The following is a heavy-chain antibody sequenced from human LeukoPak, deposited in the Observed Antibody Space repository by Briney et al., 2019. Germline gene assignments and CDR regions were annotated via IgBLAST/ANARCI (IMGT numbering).Heavy chain of an antibody. J-gene: IGHJ4*02. D-gene: IGHD6-13*01. CDR1: GFTFSSYA. CDR2: ISGSGGST. Sequence: GGSLRLSCAASGFTFSSYAMSWVRQAPGKALELVSAISGSGGSTYYADSVKGRFTISRDNSKNTLYLQMNSLRAEDTAVYYCARDLMGIAYRGAFYYWGQGTLVTVSS. V-gene: IGHV3-23*01. CDR3: ARDLMGIAYRGAFYY.